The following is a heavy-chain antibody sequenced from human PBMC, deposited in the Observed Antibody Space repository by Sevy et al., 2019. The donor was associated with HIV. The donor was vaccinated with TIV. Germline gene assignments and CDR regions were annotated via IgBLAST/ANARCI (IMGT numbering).Heavy chain of an antibody. Sequence: GGSLRLSCAASGFSFSSHGMHWVRQAPGKGLEWQSVISYDGNKKYDEDSVKGRFTISRDNSKNTLYLQMNSLRPEDTAVYYCARDGGWYNYAPSDYWGQGTLVTVSS. CDR3: ARDGGWYNYAPSDY. J-gene: IGHJ4*02. D-gene: IGHD1-1*01. CDR2: ISYDGNKK. CDR1: GFSFSSHG. V-gene: IGHV3-30*03.